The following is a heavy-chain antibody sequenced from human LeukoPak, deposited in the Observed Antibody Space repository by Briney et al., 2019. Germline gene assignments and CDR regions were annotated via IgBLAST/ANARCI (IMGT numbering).Heavy chain of an antibody. CDR2: IYYSGST. CDR3: AAGHPVYFDY. CDR1: GGSILSYY. J-gene: IGHJ4*02. Sequence: SETLSLTCTVSGGSILSYYWSWIRQPPGKGLEWIGYIYYSGSTNYNPSLNSRITISLDTSKNQFSLKLSSVTAADTAVYYCAAGHPVYFDYWGQGILVTVSS. V-gene: IGHV4-59*08.